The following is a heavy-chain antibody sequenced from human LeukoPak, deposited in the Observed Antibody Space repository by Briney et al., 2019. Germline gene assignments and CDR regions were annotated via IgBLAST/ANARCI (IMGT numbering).Heavy chain of an antibody. CDR3: ARDLWELPFDY. CDR2: IRYSGSGT. Sequence: GGSLRVSCAASGFTFNNYAMTWVRQAPGKGLEWVSSIRYSGSGTSYADSVKGRFTISRDNAKNSLYLQMNSLRAEDTAVYYCARDLWELPFDYWGQGTLVTVSS. CDR1: GFTFNNYA. J-gene: IGHJ4*02. V-gene: IGHV3-21*01. D-gene: IGHD1-26*01.